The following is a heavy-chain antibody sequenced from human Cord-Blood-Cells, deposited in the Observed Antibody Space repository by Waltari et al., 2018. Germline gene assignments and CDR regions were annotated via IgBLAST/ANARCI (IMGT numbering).Heavy chain of an antibody. V-gene: IGHV4-34*01. CDR2: INHSGST. CDR1: GGSFSGYY. CDR3: ARAGIAARPDAFDI. Sequence: QVQLQQWGAGLLKPSETLSLTCAVYGGSFSGYYWSWIRQPPGKGLEWIGEINHSGSTNYNPSLKSRVTISVDTSKNQFSLKLSSVTAADTAVYYCARAGIAARPDAFDIWGQGTMVTVSS. J-gene: IGHJ3*02. D-gene: IGHD6-6*01.